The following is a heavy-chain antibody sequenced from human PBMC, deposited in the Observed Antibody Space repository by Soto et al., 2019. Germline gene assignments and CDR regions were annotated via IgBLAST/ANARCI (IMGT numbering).Heavy chain of an antibody. J-gene: IGHJ4*02. CDR1: GYTFTSYA. D-gene: IGHD6-13*01. V-gene: IGHV1-3*01. Sequence: ASVKVSCKASGYTFTSYAMHWVRQAPGQRLEWMGWINAGNGNTKYSQKFQGRVTITRDTSASTAYMELSSLRSEDTAVYYCAREGPGRWYSYGIRTIGSSWYADYWGQGTLVTVSS. CDR2: INAGNGNT. CDR3: AREGPGRWYSYGIRTIGSSWYADY.